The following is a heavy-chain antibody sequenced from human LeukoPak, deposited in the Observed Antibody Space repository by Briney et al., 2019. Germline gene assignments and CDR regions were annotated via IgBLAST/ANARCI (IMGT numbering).Heavy chain of an antibody. Sequence: ASVKVSCKASGYTFTGYYMHWVRQAPGQGLEWMGWINPNNGGTNYAQKFQGRVTMTRDMSITTAYMELSRLRSDDTAVYSCARDQYYYDSSGQLYWGQGTLVTVSS. CDR3: ARDQYYYDSSGQLY. J-gene: IGHJ4*02. D-gene: IGHD3-22*01. CDR1: GYTFTGYY. V-gene: IGHV1-2*02. CDR2: INPNNGGT.